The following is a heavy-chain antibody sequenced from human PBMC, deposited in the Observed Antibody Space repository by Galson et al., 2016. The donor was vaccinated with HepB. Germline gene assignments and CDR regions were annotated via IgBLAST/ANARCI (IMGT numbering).Heavy chain of an antibody. V-gene: IGHV3-48*03. Sequence: SLRLSCAASGFTFMSYNMNWVRQAPGKGPEWISYISATGTTIEYADSVKGRFTISRDISKNTLFLEMLNLRAEDTAVYYCARVQTFYDYTWGTSRPRYFDYWGQGTLGTVSS. CDR2: ISATGTTI. CDR3: ARVQTFYDYTWGTSRPRYFDY. CDR1: GFTFMSYN. D-gene: IGHD3-16*02. J-gene: IGHJ4*02.